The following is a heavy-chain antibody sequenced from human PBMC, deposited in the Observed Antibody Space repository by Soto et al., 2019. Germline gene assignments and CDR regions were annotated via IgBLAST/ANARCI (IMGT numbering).Heavy chain of an antibody. J-gene: IGHJ4*02. CDR2: IYYSGST. V-gene: IGHV4-61*01. Sequence: QVQLQESGPGLVKPSETLSLTCTVSGGSVSSGSYYWSWIRQPPGKGLEWIGYIYYSGSTNYNPSLKSRVTISVDTSKNQFSLKLSSVTAADTAVYFCARGRNYWGQGTLVTVSS. CDR1: GGSVSSGSYY. CDR3: ARGRNY.